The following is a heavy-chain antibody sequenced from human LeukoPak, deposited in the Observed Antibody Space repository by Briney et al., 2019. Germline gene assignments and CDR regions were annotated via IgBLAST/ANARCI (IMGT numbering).Heavy chain of an antibody. CDR2: ISSMSSYI. V-gene: IGHV3-21*01. J-gene: IGHJ4*02. CDR1: GFTFSSYS. CDR3: ARAVYCSSTSCYRGYFDY. D-gene: IGHD2-2*01. Sequence: GGSLRLSCAASGFTFSSYSMNWVRQAPGKGLEWVSSISSMSSYIYYADSVKGRFTISRDNAKNSLYLQMNSLRAEDTAVYYCARAVYCSSTSCYRGYFDYWGQGTLVTVSS.